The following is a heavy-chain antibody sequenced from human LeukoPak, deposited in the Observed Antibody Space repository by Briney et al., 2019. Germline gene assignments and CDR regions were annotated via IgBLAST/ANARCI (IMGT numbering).Heavy chain of an antibody. CDR2: INHSGST. J-gene: IGHJ5*02. CDR1: GGSFSGYY. V-gene: IGHV4-34*01. CDR3: ARTRLEWSTRWFDP. D-gene: IGHD3-3*01. Sequence: PSETLSLTCAVYGGSFSGYYWSWIRQPPGKGLEWIGEINHSGSTNYNPSLKSRVTISVDTSKNQFSLKLSSVTAADTAVYYCARTRLEWSTRWFDPWGQGTLVTVSS.